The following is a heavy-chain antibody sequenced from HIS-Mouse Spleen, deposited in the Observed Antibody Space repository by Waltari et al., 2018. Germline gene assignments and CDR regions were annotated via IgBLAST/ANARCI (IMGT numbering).Heavy chain of an antibody. CDR3: ARGLAARFDY. Sequence: QVQLQQWGAGLLKPSETLSLTCAVYGGSFSGYYWSWIRQPPGKGLEWIGEINHSGSTNYHPSLKSRVTISVDTSKNQFSLKLSSVTAADAAVYYCARGLAARFDYWGQGTLVTVSS. V-gene: IGHV4-34*01. J-gene: IGHJ4*02. D-gene: IGHD6-6*01. CDR1: GGSFSGYY. CDR2: INHSGST.